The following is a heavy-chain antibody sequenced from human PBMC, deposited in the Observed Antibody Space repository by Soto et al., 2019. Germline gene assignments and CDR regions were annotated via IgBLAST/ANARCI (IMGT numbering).Heavy chain of an antibody. CDR1: GGSFSGYY. J-gene: IGHJ6*03. CDR2: INHSGST. D-gene: IGHD3-3*01. CDR3: ARGVLRSPTTRGPFHYYMDV. Sequence: SETLSLTCAVYGGSFSGYYWSWIRQPPGKGLEWIGEINHSGSTNYNPSLKSRVTISVDTSKNQFSLKLSSVTAADTAVYYCARGVLRSPTTRGPFHYYMDVWGKGTTVTISS. V-gene: IGHV4-34*01.